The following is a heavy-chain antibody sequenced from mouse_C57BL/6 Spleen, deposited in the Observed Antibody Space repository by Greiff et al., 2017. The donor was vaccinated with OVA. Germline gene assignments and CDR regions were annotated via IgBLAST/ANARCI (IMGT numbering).Heavy chain of an antibody. Sequence: QVQLKQPGAELVRPGSSVKLSCKASGYTFTSYWMHWVKQRPIQGLEWIGNIDPSDSETHYNQKFKDKSTLTVDKSSSTAYMQLSSLTSEDSAVYYCARTSNWSWFAYWGQGTLVTVSA. J-gene: IGHJ3*01. CDR2: IDPSDSET. V-gene: IGHV1-52*01. CDR3: ARTSNWSWFAY. D-gene: IGHD4-1*02. CDR1: GYTFTSYW.